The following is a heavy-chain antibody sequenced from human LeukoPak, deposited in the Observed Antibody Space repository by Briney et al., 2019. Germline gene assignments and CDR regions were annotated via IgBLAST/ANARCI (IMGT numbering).Heavy chain of an antibody. CDR2: IRSRSAGGTT. D-gene: IGHD2-15*01. Sequence: GGSLGLSCAASGLTFNNAWTSWFRQAPGKGLEWVGRIRSRSAGGTTDYGAPVKGRFTISRDDSKNTLYLQMNSLKTEDTAVYYCSTGGGTHDYWGQGTLVTVSS. CDR1: GLTFNNAW. V-gene: IGHV3-15*01. J-gene: IGHJ4*02. CDR3: STGGGTHDY.